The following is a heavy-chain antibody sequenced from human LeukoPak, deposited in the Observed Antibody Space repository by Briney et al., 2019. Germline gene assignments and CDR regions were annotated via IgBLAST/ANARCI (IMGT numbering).Heavy chain of an antibody. CDR1: GFTFSSYG. J-gene: IGHJ6*02. CDR2: ISYDGSNR. CDR3: AKDSHPTAVAGPGGYYGMDV. D-gene: IGHD6-19*01. V-gene: IGHV3-30*18. Sequence: PGRSLRLSCAASGFTFSSYGMHWVRQAPGKGLEWVAVISYDGSNRYYADSVKGRFTISRDNSKNTLYLQMNSLRAEDTAVYYCAKDSHPTAVAGPGGYYGMDVWGQGTTVTVSS.